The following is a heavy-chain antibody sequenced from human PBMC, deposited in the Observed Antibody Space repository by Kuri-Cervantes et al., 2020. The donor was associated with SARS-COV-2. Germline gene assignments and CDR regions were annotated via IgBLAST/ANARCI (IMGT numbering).Heavy chain of an antibody. D-gene: IGHD5-24*01. CDR2: IILIFGTA. CDR3: ARGGLATTRDFDY. V-gene: IGHV1-69*06. Sequence: SVKVSCKASGGTFSSYAISWVRQAPGQGLEWMGGIILIFGTANYAQKFQGRVTITADKSTSTAYMELSSLRSEDTAVYCCARGGLATTRDFDYWGQGTLVTVSS. CDR1: GGTFSSYA. J-gene: IGHJ4*02.